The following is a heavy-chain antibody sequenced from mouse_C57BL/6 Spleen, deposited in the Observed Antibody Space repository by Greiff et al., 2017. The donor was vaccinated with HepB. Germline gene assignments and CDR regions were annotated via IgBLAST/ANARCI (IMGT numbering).Heavy chain of an antibody. CDR2: IYPGDGDT. CDR3: AREDYCYWSSVYYVDY. Sequence: VQLQQSGPELVKPGASVKISCKASGYAFSSSWMNWVKQRPGKGLEWIGRIYPGDGDTNYNGKFKGKATMTADKSSSTAYMQLSSLTSEDSAVYFCAREDYCYWSSVYYVDYWGQGTTLTGSS. V-gene: IGHV1-82*01. CDR1: GYAFSSSW. J-gene: IGHJ2*01. D-gene: IGHD1-1*01.